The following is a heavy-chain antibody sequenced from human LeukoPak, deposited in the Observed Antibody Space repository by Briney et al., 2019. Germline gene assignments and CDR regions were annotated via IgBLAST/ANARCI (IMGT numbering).Heavy chain of an antibody. CDR1: GYTFTDCY. CDR3: AGLPRYNWNEPLDY. CDR2: INPNSGGT. Sequence: GASVKVSCKASGYTFTDCYIHWVRQAPGQGLEWMGWINPNSGGTKYAQKFQGRVTMTRDTSINTAYMELSRLTYDDTAVYYCAGLPRYNWNEPLDYWGQGTLVTVSS. D-gene: IGHD1-20*01. J-gene: IGHJ4*02. V-gene: IGHV1-2*02.